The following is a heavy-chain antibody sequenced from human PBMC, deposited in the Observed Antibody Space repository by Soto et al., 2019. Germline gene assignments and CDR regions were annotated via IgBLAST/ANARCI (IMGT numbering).Heavy chain of an antibody. CDR2: IYYSGST. D-gene: IGHD3-10*01. V-gene: IGHV4-61*05. J-gene: IGHJ6*02. Sequence: SETLSLTCTVSGGSISSSSYYWGWIRQPPGKGLEWIGYIYYSGSTYYNPSLKSRVTISVDTSKNQFSLTLSSVTAADTAVYYCSSQGYGVLHGVVYVRAQGTTVPVS. CDR3: SSQGYGVLHGVVYV. CDR1: GGSISSSSYY.